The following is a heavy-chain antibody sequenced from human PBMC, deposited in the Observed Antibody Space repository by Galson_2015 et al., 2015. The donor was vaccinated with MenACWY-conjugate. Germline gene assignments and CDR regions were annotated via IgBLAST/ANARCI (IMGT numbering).Heavy chain of an antibody. J-gene: IGHJ2*01. Sequence: SVKVSCKASGYTFTSYYMHWVRQAPGQGLEWMGIINPSGGSTSYEQKFQGRVTMTRDTSTSTVYMELSSRRSEDTAVYYCARVRDYYDSSGPDAHWYFDLWGRGTLVTVSS. D-gene: IGHD3-22*01. CDR2: INPSGGST. CDR1: GYTFTSYY. CDR3: ARVRDYYDSSGPDAHWYFDL. V-gene: IGHV1-46*01.